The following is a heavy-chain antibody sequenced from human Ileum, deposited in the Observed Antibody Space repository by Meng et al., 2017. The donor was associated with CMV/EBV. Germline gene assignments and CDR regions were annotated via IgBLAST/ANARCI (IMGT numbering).Heavy chain of an antibody. Sequence: GGSLRLSCATSGFTFSSYWMHWVRQAPGQGLAWVSHIFPDGSITNYADSVKGRFTISRDNAKNTLYLQMNSLRVEDTAVYYCARENESPDYWGQGTLVTVSS. CDR3: ARENESPDY. J-gene: IGHJ4*02. CDR2: IFPDGSIT. CDR1: GFTFSSYW. V-gene: IGHV3-74*01.